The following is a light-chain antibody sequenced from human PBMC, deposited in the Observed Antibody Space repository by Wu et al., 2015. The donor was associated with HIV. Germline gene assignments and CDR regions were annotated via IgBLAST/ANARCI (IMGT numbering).Light chain of an antibody. CDR2: SAS. V-gene: IGKV1-39*01. J-gene: IGKJ5*01. Sequence: DIQMTQSPSSLSASIGDRVTITCRAGQTIRGFLNWYQQKPGKAPKLLIQSASSLQSGVPSRISGSGSGTDFTLTISDLQPEDFASYYCQQTYSTPPTFGQGTRLES. CDR3: QQTYSTPPT. CDR1: QTIRGF.